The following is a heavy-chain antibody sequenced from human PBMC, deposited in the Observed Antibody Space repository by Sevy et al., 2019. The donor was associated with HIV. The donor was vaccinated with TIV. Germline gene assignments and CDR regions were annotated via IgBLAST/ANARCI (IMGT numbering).Heavy chain of an antibody. D-gene: IGHD6-6*01. CDR2: IYSGDSDT. J-gene: IGHJ1*01. V-gene: IGHV5-51*04. Sequence: GGSLKISCKGPGYSFTSYWIGWVRQMPGKGLEWLGIIYSGDSDTRYSPSFQGQVTISADKPISTAYLQWSSLKASDTAMYYCASPLSSSARYFQHWGQGTLVTVSS. CDR3: ASPLSSSARYFQH. CDR1: GYSFTSYW.